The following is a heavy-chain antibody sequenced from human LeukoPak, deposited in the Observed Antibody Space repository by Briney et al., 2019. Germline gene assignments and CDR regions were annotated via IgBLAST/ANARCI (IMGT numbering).Heavy chain of an antibody. J-gene: IGHJ4*02. Sequence: SETLSLTCTVSGGSISSYYWNWIRQTPGKGLEWIGSVYYGGSTNYHPSLKSRVTMSLDTSKNQFSLKMTSVTAADTAVCYCARELRGIDNWGQGTLVTVSS. CDR2: VYYGGST. CDR1: GGSISSYY. CDR3: ARELRGIDN. V-gene: IGHV4-59*01.